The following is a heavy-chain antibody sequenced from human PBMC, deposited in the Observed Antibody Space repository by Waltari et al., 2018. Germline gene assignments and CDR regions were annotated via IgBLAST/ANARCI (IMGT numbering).Heavy chain of an antibody. CDR3: ARPTYDFWSGYSNHYGMDV. J-gene: IGHJ6*02. CDR2: VIPTLGKA. V-gene: IGHV1-69*01. D-gene: IGHD3-3*01. Sequence: QVQLVQSGTEVKKPGSSVKVSCKASGGSFSNSAFSWVRQAPAQGSEWTGGVIPTLGKAKYEQRYQGRVTITADESTNTVYIELSTLSADDTAVYYCARPTYDFWSGYSNHYGMDVWGQGTTVTVSS. CDR1: GGSFSNSA.